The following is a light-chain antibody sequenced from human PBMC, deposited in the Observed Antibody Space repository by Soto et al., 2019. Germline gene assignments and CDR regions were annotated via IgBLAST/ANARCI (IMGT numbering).Light chain of an antibody. V-gene: IGKV1-39*01. CDR3: QQGYSTTTIT. CDR1: QNIRTY. J-gene: IGKJ5*01. CDR2: GAS. Sequence: DIEMTQSPPFPYSSLGDRVTITCRASQNIRTYLSWYQQKPGKAPTVLILGASNLESGVPSRFSGIGSGTEFTLSISSLQTEDFATYYGQQGYSTTTITFCQGTRLEIK.